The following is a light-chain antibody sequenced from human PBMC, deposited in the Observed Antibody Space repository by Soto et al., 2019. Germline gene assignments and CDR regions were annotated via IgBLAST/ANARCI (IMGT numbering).Light chain of an antibody. V-gene: IGKV1-33*01. CDR2: DAS. Sequence: DLQMTQSPSSLSASVGDRVTITCQASHDIKKYLNWYQEKPGKAPKLLIYDASNLQTGVPSRFSGSGSGTHFTFTISSLQPEDIATYYCQRYDSLPPTFGQGTRQDIK. J-gene: IGKJ5*01. CDR1: HDIKKY. CDR3: QRYDSLPPT.